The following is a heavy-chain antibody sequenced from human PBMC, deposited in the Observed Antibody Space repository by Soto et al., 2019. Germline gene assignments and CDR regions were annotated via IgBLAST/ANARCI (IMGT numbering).Heavy chain of an antibody. CDR3: AWSGF. J-gene: IGHJ4*02. V-gene: IGHV3-48*03. Sequence: GSLRLSCAASGFTFRSDEMNWVRQAPGKGLEWVSGISSSGSATYYADSVKGRFTISRDNAKNSLYLQMYGLRVEATAVYYCAWSGFWGQGTQVTVSS. CDR1: GFTFRSDE. D-gene: IGHD3-9*01. CDR2: ISSSGSAT.